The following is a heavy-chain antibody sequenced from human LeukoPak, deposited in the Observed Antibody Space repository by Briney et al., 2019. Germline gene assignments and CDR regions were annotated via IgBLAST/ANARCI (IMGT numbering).Heavy chain of an antibody. CDR1: GDSINCCY. J-gene: IGHJ4*02. CDR2: IFITGST. CDR3: VRQGYDYGAFNA. V-gene: IGHV4-4*07. Sequence: SDTLSLTCAVSGDSINCCYWTWIRQSAGKGLEWIGRIFITGSTNYNPSLQGRVTTSVDRSRSLVSLRLTSVTAADTAVYYCVRQGYDYGAFNAWGQGTLVTVSS. D-gene: IGHD5-12*01.